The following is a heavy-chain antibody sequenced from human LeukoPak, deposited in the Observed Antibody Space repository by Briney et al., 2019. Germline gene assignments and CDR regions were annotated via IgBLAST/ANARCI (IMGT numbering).Heavy chain of an antibody. V-gene: IGHV1-18*01. CDR2: ISGHSGIT. D-gene: IGHD1-26*01. CDR1: GYTFTSYA. Sequence: ASVKVSCKASGYTFTSYAMNWVRQAPGQGLEWMGWISGHSGITNYAQKFQGRVTMTTDTSTSTAYMDLRSLRSDDTAVYYCARGGRWELPRPYAFDIWGQGTMVTVSS. CDR3: ARGGRWELPRPYAFDI. J-gene: IGHJ3*02.